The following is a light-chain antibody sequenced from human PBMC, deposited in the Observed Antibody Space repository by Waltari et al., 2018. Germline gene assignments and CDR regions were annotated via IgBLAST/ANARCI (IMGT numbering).Light chain of an antibody. CDR1: QTIASS. CDR3: QQTFTIPHT. J-gene: IGKJ2*01. Sequence: DIKMTQSPSSLSASVADRVTISCRASQTIASSLNWYQHQPGKAPSLLIYATALLPSGVPSRFSGSGSGTEFTLTISALRPEDFATYYCQQTFTIPHTFGQGTKLEI. V-gene: IGKV1-39*01. CDR2: ATA.